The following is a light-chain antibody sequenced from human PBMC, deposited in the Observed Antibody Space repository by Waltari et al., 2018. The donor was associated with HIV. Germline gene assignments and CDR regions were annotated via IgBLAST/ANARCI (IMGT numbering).Light chain of an antibody. CDR2: EVS. V-gene: IGLV2-8*01. CDR3: SSYAGSNNPNYV. CDR1: SSDVGDYNY. J-gene: IGLJ1*01. Sequence: QSALTQPPSASGSPGQSVTISCTGTSSDVGDYNYFPWYQQHPGKAPKLMIYEVSKRPSGVPDRFSGSKSGNTASLTVSGLQAEDEADYYCSSYAGSNNPNYVFGTGTKVTVL.